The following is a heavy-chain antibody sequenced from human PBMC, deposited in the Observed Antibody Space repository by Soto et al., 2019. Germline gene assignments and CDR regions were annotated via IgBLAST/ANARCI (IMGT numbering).Heavy chain of an antibody. CDR1: GGSISSYY. Sequence: PSETLSLTCTVSGGSISSYYWSWIRQPPGKGLEWIGYIYYSGSTNYNPSLKSRVTISVDTSKNQFSLKLSSVTAADTAVYYCARTYYDILTGYSQRADAFDIWGQGTMVTVS. V-gene: IGHV4-59*01. J-gene: IGHJ3*02. CDR3: ARTYYDILTGYSQRADAFDI. D-gene: IGHD3-9*01. CDR2: IYYSGST.